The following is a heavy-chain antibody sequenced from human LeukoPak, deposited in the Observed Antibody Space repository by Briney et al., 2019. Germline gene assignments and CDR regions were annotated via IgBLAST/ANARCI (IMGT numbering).Heavy chain of an antibody. CDR1: GGSISSGGYY. Sequence: PSQTLSLTCTVSGGSISSGGYYWSWIRQHPGKGLEWIGYIYYSGSTYYNPSLKSRVTISVDTSKNQFSLKLSSVTAADTAVYYCARDHGSYYCSGSYYPGYFDYWGQGTLVTVSS. V-gene: IGHV4-31*03. D-gene: IGHD3-10*01. CDR2: IYYSGST. CDR3: ARDHGSYYCSGSYYPGYFDY. J-gene: IGHJ4*02.